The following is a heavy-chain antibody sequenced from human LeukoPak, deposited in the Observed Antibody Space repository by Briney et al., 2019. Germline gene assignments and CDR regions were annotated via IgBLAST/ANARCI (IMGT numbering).Heavy chain of an antibody. D-gene: IGHD3-10*01. CDR1: GGSISSGSYY. CDR3: ARVAYASGTREDS. V-gene: IGHV4-61*01. CDR2: IYYTGSA. Sequence: SETLSLTCTVSGGSISSGSYYWSWIRQFPGKGLEWMGYIYYTGSAHYNPSLKSRVTMSVDMSRSQFSMKLTSVTAADTAVYYCARVAYASGTREDSWSQGTLVIVSS. J-gene: IGHJ4*02.